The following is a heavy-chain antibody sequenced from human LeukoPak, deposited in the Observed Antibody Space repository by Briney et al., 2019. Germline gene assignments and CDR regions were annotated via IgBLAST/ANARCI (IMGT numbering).Heavy chain of an antibody. CDR3: ARAGSLDFGDYGGYFDY. V-gene: IGHV1-69*05. Sequence: ASVKVSCKASGGTFSSYAISWVRQAPGQGLEWMGGIIPIFGTANYAQKFQGRVTITTDESTSTAYMELSSLRSEDTAVYYCARAGSLDFGDYGGYFDYWGQGTLVTVSS. CDR1: GGTFSSYA. J-gene: IGHJ4*02. CDR2: IIPIFGTA. D-gene: IGHD4-17*01.